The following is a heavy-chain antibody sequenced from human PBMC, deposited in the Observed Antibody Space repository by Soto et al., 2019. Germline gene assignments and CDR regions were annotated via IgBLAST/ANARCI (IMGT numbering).Heavy chain of an antibody. J-gene: IGHJ6*02. CDR1: GFTFSSYG. Sequence: GGSLRLSCAASGFTFSSYGMHWVRQAPGKWLEWVAVISYDGSNKYYADSVKGRFTISRDNSKNTLYLQMNSLRAEDTAVYYCAKGQWGYYYYYGMDVWGQGXTVTVYS. CDR3: AKGQWGYYYYYGMDV. CDR2: ISYDGSNK. V-gene: IGHV3-30*18. D-gene: IGHD1-26*01.